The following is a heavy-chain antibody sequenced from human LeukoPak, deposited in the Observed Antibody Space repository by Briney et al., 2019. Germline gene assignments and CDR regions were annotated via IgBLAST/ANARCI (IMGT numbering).Heavy chain of an antibody. V-gene: IGHV3-74*01. CDR3: VSFYETY. D-gene: IGHD2-2*01. Sequence: GGSLRLSCAASGNYWTHWVRQAPGKGLVWVSHINSDGSWTSYADSVKGRFTISKDNAKNTVYLQMNNLRAEDTAVYYCVSFYETYWGRGTLVTVSS. J-gene: IGHJ4*02. CDR1: GNYW. CDR2: INSDGSWT.